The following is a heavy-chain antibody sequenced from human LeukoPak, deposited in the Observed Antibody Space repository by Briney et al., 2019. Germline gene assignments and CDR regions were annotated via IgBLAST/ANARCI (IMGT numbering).Heavy chain of an antibody. D-gene: IGHD3-22*01. CDR2: IYPDDSDT. Sequence: GESLKISCKGSGYSFTNYWIGRVRQMPGKGLEWMGIIYPDDSDTRYSPSFQGQVTISADKSISTAYLQWSSLKAPDTAMYYCARQLNYYDSRGPVDYWGQGTLVTVSS. CDR1: GYSFTNYW. CDR3: ARQLNYYDSRGPVDY. V-gene: IGHV5-51*01. J-gene: IGHJ4*02.